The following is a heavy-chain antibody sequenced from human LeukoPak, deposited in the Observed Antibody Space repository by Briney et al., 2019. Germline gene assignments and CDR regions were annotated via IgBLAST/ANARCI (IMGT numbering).Heavy chain of an antibody. Sequence: NTSETLSLTCAVYGGSFSGYYWSWIRQPPGKRLEWIGEIYHSGSPNYNPSLKSRVTISVDKSRNHFSLNLSSVTAADTAVYFCARVNINNWHSCDYWGQGTLVTVSS. CDR3: ARVNINNWHSCDY. CDR2: IYHSGSP. V-gene: IGHV4-34*01. D-gene: IGHD1-1*01. J-gene: IGHJ4*02. CDR1: GGSFSGYY.